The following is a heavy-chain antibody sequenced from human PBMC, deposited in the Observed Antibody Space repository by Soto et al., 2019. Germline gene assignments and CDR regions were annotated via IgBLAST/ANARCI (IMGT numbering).Heavy chain of an antibody. CDR3: ARLSAKGGYFPGVEY. D-gene: IGHD5-18*01. CDR2: IIPVSGKV. V-gene: IGHV1-69*06. Sequence: QVQLEQSAAEVKKPGSSVKVSCKSYGGTFNSYIISWVRKAPGQGLEWMGGIIPVSGKVHYGQKFQNRVTITATTSTTTSYVELRSLTSENTAVYFGARLSAKGGYFPGVEYWGQGTLVTVSA. J-gene: IGHJ4*01. CDR1: GGTFNSYI.